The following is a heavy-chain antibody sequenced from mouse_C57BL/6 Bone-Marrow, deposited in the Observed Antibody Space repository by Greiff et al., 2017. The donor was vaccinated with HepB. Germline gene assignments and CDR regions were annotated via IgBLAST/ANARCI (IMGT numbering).Heavy chain of an antibody. V-gene: IGHV10-1*01. D-gene: IGHD2-3*01. J-gene: IGHJ4*01. CDR2: IRSKSNNYAT. CDR3: VRDDGDYHYYAMDY. CDR1: GFSFNTYA. Sequence: EVQLQESGGGLVQPKGSLKLSCAASGFSFNTYAMNWVRQAPGKGLEWVARIRSKSNNYATYYADSVKDRFTISRDDSESMLYLQMNNLKTEDTAMYYCVRDDGDYHYYAMDYWGQGTSVTVSS.